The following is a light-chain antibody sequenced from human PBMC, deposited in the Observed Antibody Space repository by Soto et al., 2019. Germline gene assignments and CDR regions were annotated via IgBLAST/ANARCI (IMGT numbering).Light chain of an antibody. V-gene: IGKV3-20*01. CDR3: LQRQRWTRT. J-gene: IGKJ1*01. Sequence: IVLTQSPGTLSLSPGERATLSCRASQSVSNNYLAWYQQKPGQAPRLLIYGASSRETGIPDRFSCSGAGTAFTRPITSLEPEDVEFNVCLQRQRWTRTFGQGTKV. CDR2: GAS. CDR1: QSVSNNY.